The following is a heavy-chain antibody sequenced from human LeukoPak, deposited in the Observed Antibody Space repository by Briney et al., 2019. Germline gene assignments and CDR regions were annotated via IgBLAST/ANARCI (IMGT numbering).Heavy chain of an antibody. Sequence: SETLSLTCTVSGASIRDYYWGWIRQPPGKGLEWIGYIYYTGSTYYNPSLKSRVSMSVDTSKNQFSLRLSSVTAADTAVYYCARTPIVVVTDIPFDYWGQGTLVTVSS. V-gene: IGHV4-59*04. CDR3: ARTPIVVVTDIPFDY. CDR2: IYYTGST. J-gene: IGHJ4*02. CDR1: GASIRDYY. D-gene: IGHD2-21*02.